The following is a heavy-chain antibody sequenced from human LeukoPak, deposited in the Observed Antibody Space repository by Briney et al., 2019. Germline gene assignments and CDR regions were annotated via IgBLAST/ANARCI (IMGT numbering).Heavy chain of an antibody. CDR1: GGSISSSSYY. Sequence: SETLSLTCTVSGGSISSSSYYWGWIRQPPGKGLEWIGSIYYSGSTYYNPSLKSRVTISLDTSKNQFSLKLSSVTAADTAIYYCARDFSSSSTVYYYYYMDVWGKGTTVTVSS. CDR2: IYYSGST. CDR3: ARDFSSSSTVYYYYYMDV. D-gene: IGHD6-6*01. J-gene: IGHJ6*03. V-gene: IGHV4-39*07.